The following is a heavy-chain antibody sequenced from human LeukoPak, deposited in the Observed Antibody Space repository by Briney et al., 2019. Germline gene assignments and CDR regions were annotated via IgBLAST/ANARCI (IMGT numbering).Heavy chain of an antibody. CDR1: GYRFTSYW. CDR2: IYPGDSDT. CDR3: ARKYNWNEFDY. Sequence: GGALHISCKGSGYRFTSYWIGWVRQLPGKGLEGMGIIYPGDSDTRYSPSFQGQVTISADKSISTAYLQWSSLKASDTAMYYCARKYNWNEFDYWGQGTLVTVSS. J-gene: IGHJ4*02. V-gene: IGHV5-51*01. D-gene: IGHD1-1*01.